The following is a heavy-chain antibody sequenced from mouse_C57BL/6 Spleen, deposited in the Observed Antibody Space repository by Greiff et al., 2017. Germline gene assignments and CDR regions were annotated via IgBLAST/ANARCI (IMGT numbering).Heavy chain of an antibody. CDR1: GYAFSSSW. CDR3: AEESDGYSAWFAY. J-gene: IGHJ3*01. CDR2: IYPGDGDT. V-gene: IGHV1-82*01. Sequence: VQLQQSGPELVKPGASVKISCKASGYAFSSSWMNWVKQRPGKGLEWIGRIYPGDGDTNYNGKFKGKATLTADKSSSTAYMQLSSLTSEDSAVYYCAEESDGYSAWFAYWGQGTLVTVSA. D-gene: IGHD2-3*01.